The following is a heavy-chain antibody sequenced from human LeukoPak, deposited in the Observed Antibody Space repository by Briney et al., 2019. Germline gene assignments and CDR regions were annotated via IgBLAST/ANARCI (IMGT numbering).Heavy chain of an antibody. J-gene: IGHJ4*02. CDR2: IWYDGSNK. CDR3: ARDFDSRGLSPSY. V-gene: IGHV3-33*01. CDR1: GFTFSTYG. D-gene: IGHD3-22*01. Sequence: GGSLRLSCAASGFTFSTYGMHWVRQAPGKGLEWVAVIWYDGSNKYYADSVKGRFTISRDNSKNTLYLQMNSLRAEDTAVYYCARDFDSRGLSPSYWGPGTPVTVSS.